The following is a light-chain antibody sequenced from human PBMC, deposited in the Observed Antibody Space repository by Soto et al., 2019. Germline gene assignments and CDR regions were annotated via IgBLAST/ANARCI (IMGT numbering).Light chain of an antibody. Sequence: QSALTQPPSASGSPGQSVTIFCTGTSSDVGVYNYVSWYQQHPGKAPKLMIYEVSKRPSGVPDRFSGSKSGNTASLTVSGLQAEDEADYYCSSFAGNNNLVFGGGTKVTVL. CDR3: SSFAGNNNLV. V-gene: IGLV2-8*01. CDR1: SSDVGVYNY. J-gene: IGLJ2*01. CDR2: EVS.